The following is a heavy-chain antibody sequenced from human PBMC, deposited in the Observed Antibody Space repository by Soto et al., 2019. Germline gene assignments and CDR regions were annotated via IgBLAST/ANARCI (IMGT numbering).Heavy chain of an antibody. J-gene: IGHJ6*02. CDR1: GFTFSNAW. D-gene: IGHD2-2*01. CDR2: IKSKTDGGTT. Sequence: GGSLRLSCAASGFTFSNAWMSWVRQAPGKGLEWVGRIKSKTDGGTTDYAAPVKGRFTISRDDSKNTLYLQMNSLKTEDTAVYYCSGGVVPAATSSRYYYGMDVWGQGTTVTVSS. CDR3: SGGVVPAATSSRYYYGMDV. V-gene: IGHV3-15*01.